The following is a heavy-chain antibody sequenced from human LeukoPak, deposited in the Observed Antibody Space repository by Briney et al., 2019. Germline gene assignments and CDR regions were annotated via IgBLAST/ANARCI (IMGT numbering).Heavy chain of an antibody. V-gene: IGHV3-53*01. J-gene: IGHJ3*02. Sequence: PGGSLRLSCAASGFTVSNNYMSWVRQAPGKGLEWVSVIYSGGSTYYADSVKGRFTISRDNSKNTLYLQVNSLRAEDTAIYYCARDCAGSCSSHAFDIWGQGTMVTVSS. CDR2: IYSGGST. CDR3: ARDCAGSCSSHAFDI. CDR1: GFTVSNNY. D-gene: IGHD2-15*01.